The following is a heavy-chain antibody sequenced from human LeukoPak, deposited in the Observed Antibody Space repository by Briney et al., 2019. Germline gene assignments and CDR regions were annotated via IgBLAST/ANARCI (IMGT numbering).Heavy chain of an antibody. CDR3: ARGGGELWGFFDY. CDR2: IYYSGST. CDR1: GVSISSSSYY. Sequence: SETLSLTCTVSGVSISSSSYYWGWIRQPPGKGLEWIGSIYYSGSTYYNPSLKSRVTISVDTSKNQFSLKLSSVTAADTAVYYCARGGGELWGFFDYWGQGTLVTVSS. J-gene: IGHJ4*02. V-gene: IGHV4-39*01. D-gene: IGHD5-18*01.